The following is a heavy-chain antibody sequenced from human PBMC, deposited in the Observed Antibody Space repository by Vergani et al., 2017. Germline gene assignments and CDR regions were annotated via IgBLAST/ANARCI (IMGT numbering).Heavy chain of an antibody. CDR2: IYWNDDQ. CDR3: VFRKTECVTTGCFCPFYYYYYMDV. D-gene: IGHD4-11*01. J-gene: IGHJ6*03. Sequence: QITLKESGPTLVKPTQTLTLTCTFSGFSLNTRGVSVAWIRQPPGKALDWLALIYWNDDQHYRPSLNNRVTITKDTSKNQEVLTITNMEYVDTGAYYCVFRKTECVTTGCFCPFYYYYYMDVWVKGTTVTVSS. CDR1: GFSLNTRGVS. V-gene: IGHV2-5*04.